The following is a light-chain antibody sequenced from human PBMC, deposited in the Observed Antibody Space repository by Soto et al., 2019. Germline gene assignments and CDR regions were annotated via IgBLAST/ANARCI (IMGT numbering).Light chain of an antibody. Sequence: EIVLTQSPATLSLSPGERATISCGASQRVSSYLAWYQRKPGQVPSLLIYDASNRATGLPARFIGSGSGTDFTLTSISLEPEYLAVYYCQQRSNGFTFGPGTKLDS. CDR2: DAS. J-gene: IGKJ3*01. CDR3: QQRSNGFT. V-gene: IGKV3-11*01. CDR1: QRVSSY.